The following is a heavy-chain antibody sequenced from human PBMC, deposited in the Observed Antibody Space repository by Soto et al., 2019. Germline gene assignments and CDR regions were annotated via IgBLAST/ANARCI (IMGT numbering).Heavy chain of an antibody. CDR2: IYYSGST. D-gene: IGHD3-22*01. CDR1: GGSVSSGSYY. J-gene: IGHJ4*02. Sequence: QVQLQESGPGLVKPSETLSLTCTVSGGSVSSGSYYWSWIRQPPGKGLEWIGYIYYSGSTNYNPSLKGRVTLSVDTSKNQFSRKLSSVTAADTAVYYCARYYYDSSGPTEVDYWGQGTLVTVSS. CDR3: ARYYYDSSGPTEVDY. V-gene: IGHV4-61*01.